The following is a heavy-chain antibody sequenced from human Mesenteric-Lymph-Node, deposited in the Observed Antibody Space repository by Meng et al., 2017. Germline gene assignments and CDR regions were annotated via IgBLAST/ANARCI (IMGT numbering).Heavy chain of an antibody. J-gene: IGHJ5*02. Sequence: PPKGAGPRLCQSSAPLSTTCAVSGGYISSTNWWTWARQPPGKGLEWIGEIYHSGSTNYNPSLKSRVTISVDKSKNQFSLKLSSVTAADTAVYYCARVAAAGNEWFDPWGQGTLVTVSS. V-gene: IGHV4-4*02. CDR1: GGYISSTNW. CDR3: ARVAAAGNEWFDP. D-gene: IGHD6-13*01. CDR2: IYHSGST.